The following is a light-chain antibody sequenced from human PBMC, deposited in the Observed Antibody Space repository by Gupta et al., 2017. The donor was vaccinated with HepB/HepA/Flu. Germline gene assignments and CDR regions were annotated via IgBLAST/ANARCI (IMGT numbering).Light chain of an antibody. Sequence: EIVMTQSPATLSVSPGERATLSCRASQSVSSNLAWYQQKPGQAPRLLIYGASTRDTGIPARFSGSGSGTEFTLTISSRQSEDFAVYYCQQNNNWPPVTFGQGTKVEIK. CDR2: GAS. CDR3: QQNNNWPPVT. V-gene: IGKV3-15*01. J-gene: IGKJ1*01. CDR1: QSVSSN.